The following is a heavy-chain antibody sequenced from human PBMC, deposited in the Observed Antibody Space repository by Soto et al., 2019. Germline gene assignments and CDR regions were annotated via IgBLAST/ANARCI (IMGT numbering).Heavy chain of an antibody. CDR1: GLTFSTDS. CDR3: ARAVAVPADFDY. Sequence: GGSVRLSCAASGLTFSTDSMNWVRQAPGKGLEWVSYISSSSSTIFYTDSVKGRFTVSRDNAKNSLYLQMSSLRSEDTAVYYCARAVAVPADFDYWGQGTLVTVSS. D-gene: IGHD6-19*01. V-gene: IGHV3-48*01. CDR2: ISSSSSTI. J-gene: IGHJ4*02.